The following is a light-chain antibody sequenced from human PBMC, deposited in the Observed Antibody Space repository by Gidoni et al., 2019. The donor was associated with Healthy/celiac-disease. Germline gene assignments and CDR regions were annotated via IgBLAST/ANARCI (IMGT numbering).Light chain of an antibody. CDR2: GAS. CDR1: QGITNT. CDR3: LQHNSYPYS. J-gene: IGKJ2*03. Sequence: DIQMTQSPSAMSASVGDRVTITCRASQGITNTVAWFQQKPGEVPKRLIYGASSLQSGVPSRFSGSGSGIEFTLTISSLQPEDFATYYCLQHNSYPYSFGQGTKLEIK. V-gene: IGKV1-17*03.